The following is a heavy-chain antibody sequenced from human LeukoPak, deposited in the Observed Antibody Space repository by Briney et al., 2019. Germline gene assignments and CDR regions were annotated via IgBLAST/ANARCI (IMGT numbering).Heavy chain of an antibody. J-gene: IGHJ4*02. Sequence: GGSLRLSCGVSGITLSNYGMSWVRQAPGKGLEWVAGLSGSAGGTNYADSVEGRFTISRDNSKNTLFPQMDRLRAEDTALYFCAKRGVVVRVFLVGFHKEAYYFDSWGQGAQVTVSS. CDR2: LSGSAGGT. CDR1: GITLSNYG. CDR3: AKRGVVVRVFLVGFHKEAYYFDS. D-gene: IGHD3-16*02. V-gene: IGHV3-23*01.